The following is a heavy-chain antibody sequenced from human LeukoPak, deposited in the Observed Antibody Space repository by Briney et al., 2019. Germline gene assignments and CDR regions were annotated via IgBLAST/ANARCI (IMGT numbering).Heavy chain of an antibody. CDR1: GFIFSNYA. D-gene: IGHD3-22*01. CDR3: AKHHDSSGYYEYFDY. V-gene: IGHV3-23*01. CDR2: ITGNGGST. Sequence: PGGSLRLSCAASGFIFSNYAMSWFRQAPGKGLEWVSTITGNGGSTYYPDSVRGRFTISRDNSKDTLSLQMSRLRAEDSATYYCAKHHDSSGYYEYFDYWGQGTLVTVSS. J-gene: IGHJ4*02.